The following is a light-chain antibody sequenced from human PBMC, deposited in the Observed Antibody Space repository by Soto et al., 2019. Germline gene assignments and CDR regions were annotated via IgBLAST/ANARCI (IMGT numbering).Light chain of an antibody. CDR1: QSISNH. J-gene: IGKJ1*01. Sequence: DIQMTQSPSSLSASVEDRVIITCRASQSISNHLNWYQQKPGKAPKLLIFAASSLQSGVPSRFSGSRSGPDFTLTISSLQPEDFATYYCQQSYSSPPTCGRGTKVDIK. V-gene: IGKV1-39*01. CDR2: AAS. CDR3: QQSYSSPPT.